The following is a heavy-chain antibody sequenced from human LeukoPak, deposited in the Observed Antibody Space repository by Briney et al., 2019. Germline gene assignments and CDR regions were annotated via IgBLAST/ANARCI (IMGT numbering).Heavy chain of an antibody. CDR2: IKRDGSEK. D-gene: IGHD6-13*01. V-gene: IGHV3-7*01. J-gene: IGHJ3*02. CDR3: ARDNSIWDGAFDI. CDR1: GFTFSSYW. Sequence: GGSLRLSCAASGFTFSSYWMSWVRQAPGKGLEWVANIKRDGSEKYYVDSVKGRLTIARDNAKNSLSLQMNSLRAEDTAIYYCARDNSIWDGAFDIWGRGTMVTVSS.